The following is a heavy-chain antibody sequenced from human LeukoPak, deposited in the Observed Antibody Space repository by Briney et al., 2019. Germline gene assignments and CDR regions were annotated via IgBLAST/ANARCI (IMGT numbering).Heavy chain of an antibody. Sequence: PGGSLRLTCAASGFTFSSYEMNWVRQAPGKGLEWVSYISSSSGNIYYADSVKGRFTISRDNAKTSLYLQMNSLRAEDTALYYCARDRGGIGYYMDVWGKGTTVTVSS. V-gene: IGHV3-48*01. CDR2: ISSSSGNI. CDR3: ARDRGGIGYYMDV. J-gene: IGHJ6*03. CDR1: GFTFSSYE. D-gene: IGHD3-16*02.